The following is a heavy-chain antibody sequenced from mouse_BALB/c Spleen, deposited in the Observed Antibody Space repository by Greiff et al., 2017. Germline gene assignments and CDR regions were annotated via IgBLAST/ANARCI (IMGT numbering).Heavy chain of an antibody. V-gene: IGHV7-3*02. CDR1: GFTFTDYY. CDR3: ARALPTGTGWFAY. CDR2: IRNKANGYTT. Sequence: DVKLVESGGGLVQPGGSLRLSCATSGFTFTDYYMSWVRQPPGKALEWLGFIRNKANGYTTEYSASVKGRFTISRDNSQSILYLQMNTLRAEDSATYYCARALPTGTGWFAYWGQGTLVTVSA. D-gene: IGHD3-1*01. J-gene: IGHJ3*01.